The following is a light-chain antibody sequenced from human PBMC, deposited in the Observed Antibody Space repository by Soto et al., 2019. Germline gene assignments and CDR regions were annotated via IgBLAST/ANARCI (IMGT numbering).Light chain of an antibody. CDR2: AAS. V-gene: IGKV1-39*01. CDR1: QSISRY. J-gene: IGKJ1*01. CDR3: QQKNRAPPWP. Sequence: DIQMTQSPSSLSASVGDRITITCRASQSISRYLNWYQHKPGKAPKLLINAASSLERGVPSRFSGGGSGTNFTPNNSSLKPDVFATTYCQQKNRAPPWPSAQGPRVEVK.